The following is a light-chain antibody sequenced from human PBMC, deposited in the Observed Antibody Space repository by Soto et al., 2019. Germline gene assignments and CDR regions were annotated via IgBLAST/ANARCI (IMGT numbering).Light chain of an antibody. V-gene: IGKV3D-15*01. J-gene: IGKJ1*01. CDR3: QQYNNWRS. Sequence: EIVLTQSPGTLSLSPGESATLSFRASQSVSSNLAWYQQKVGQAPRLLIYDASTRATGIPARFSGSGSGTEFTLTIRSLQSEDFAVYYCQQYNNWRSFGQGTKVDIK. CDR2: DAS. CDR1: QSVSSN.